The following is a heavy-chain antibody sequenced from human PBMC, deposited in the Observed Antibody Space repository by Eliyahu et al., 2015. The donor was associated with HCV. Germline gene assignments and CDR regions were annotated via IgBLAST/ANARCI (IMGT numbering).Heavy chain of an antibody. CDR1: GGSLTTYY. D-gene: IGHD6-19*01. J-gene: IGHJ5*02. CDR3: ASGGGGIAVAGTGGWFDP. Sequence: QVQLQESGPGLVKPSETLSLTCTVXGGSLTTYYWGWIRQPPGKGLEWIGYIHYSGSPNXNPPXKSRVTISVDTSKNQFSLNLTSVTAADTAVYYCASGGGGIAVAGTGGWFDPWGQGTLVTVSS. CDR2: IHYSGSP. V-gene: IGHV4-59*01.